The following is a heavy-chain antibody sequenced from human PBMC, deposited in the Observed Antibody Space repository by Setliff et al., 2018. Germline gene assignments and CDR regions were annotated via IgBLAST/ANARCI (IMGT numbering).Heavy chain of an antibody. D-gene: IGHD3-22*01. J-gene: IGHJ4*02. CDR3: ARESRYYYDNLGTLDY. V-gene: IGHV4-34*01. CDR1: GGSISGYY. Sequence: SETLSLTCTVSGGSISGYYWSWIRQPPGKGLEWIGEINHSGSTNYNPSLKSRVTISVDTSKNQFSLKLSSVTAADTAVYYCARESRYYYDNLGTLDYWGQGTLVTVSS. CDR2: INHSGST.